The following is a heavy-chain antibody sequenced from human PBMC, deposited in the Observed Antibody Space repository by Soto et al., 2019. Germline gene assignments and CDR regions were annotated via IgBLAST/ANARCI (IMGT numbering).Heavy chain of an antibody. V-gene: IGHV3-23*01. CDR1: GFTFSSYA. D-gene: IGHD5-12*01. J-gene: IGHJ5*02. Sequence: EVQLLESGGGLVQPGGSLRLSCAASGFTFSSYAMSWVRQAPGKGREWVSAISGSGGSTYYADSVKGRVTISRDNSKNTLYLQMNSLRAEDTAVYYCAKGRDIVATVGGWFDPWGQGTLVTVSS. CDR3: AKGRDIVATVGGWFDP. CDR2: ISGSGGST.